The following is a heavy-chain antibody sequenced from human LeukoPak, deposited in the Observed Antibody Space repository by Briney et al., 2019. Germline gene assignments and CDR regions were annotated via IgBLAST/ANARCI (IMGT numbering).Heavy chain of an antibody. CDR1: GGSISSYS. D-gene: IGHD3-10*01. J-gene: IGHJ5*02. CDR2: IYTSGST. CDR3: ARDRGSLHYYGSGRFDP. Sequence: PSETLSLTCTVSGGSISSYSWSWIRQPAGKGLEWIGRIYTSGSTDYNPSLKSRVTMSLDTSKNQSHLKVSSVTAADTAVYYCARDRGSLHYYGSGRFDPWGQGTLVTVSS. V-gene: IGHV4-4*07.